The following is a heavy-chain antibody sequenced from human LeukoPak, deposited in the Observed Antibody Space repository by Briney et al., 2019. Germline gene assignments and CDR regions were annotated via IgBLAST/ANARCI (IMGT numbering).Heavy chain of an antibody. J-gene: IGHJ5*02. CDR2: INYFGTT. V-gene: IGHV4-59*11. CDR3: ARDIGVDTDGRASYWFAP. D-gene: IGHD1-1*01. CDR1: GGSIRSHS. Sequence: SETLSLTCTVSGGSIRSHSWHWIRQSPGKGLEWIGSINYFGTTTYKPSLKSRVTLSVDTSKNQFSLKLTSVTAADTAVYYCARDIGVDTDGRASYWFAPWGQGTLVTVSS.